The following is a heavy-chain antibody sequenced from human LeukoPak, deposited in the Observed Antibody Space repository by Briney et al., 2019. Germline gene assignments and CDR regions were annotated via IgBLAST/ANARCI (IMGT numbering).Heavy chain of an antibody. V-gene: IGHV3-66*01. CDR2: IYSGGTT. D-gene: IGHD2-21*01. Sequence: PGGSLRLSCAASGFTVSSNCISWVRQAPGKGLEWVPLIYSGGTTYYADSVKARFSISRDDSKNTVYLQMNSLRPEDTAVYFCARVPYDGGAWGWFDPWGQGTQVTVSS. CDR3: ARVPYDGGAWGWFDP. CDR1: GFTVSSNC. J-gene: IGHJ5*02.